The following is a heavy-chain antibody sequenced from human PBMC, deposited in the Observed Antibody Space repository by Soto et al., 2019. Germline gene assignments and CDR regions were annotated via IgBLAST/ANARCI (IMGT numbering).Heavy chain of an antibody. CDR3: ARDLNQLLFYYYYGMDV. V-gene: IGHV3-21*01. CDR2: ISSSSSYI. J-gene: IGHJ6*02. D-gene: IGHD2-2*01. Sequence: GGSLILSCAASGFTFSSYSMNWVRQAPGKGLEWVSSISSSSSYIYYADSVKGRFTISRDNAKNSLYLQMNSLRAEDTAVYYCARDLNQLLFYYYYGMDVWGQGTTVTVSS. CDR1: GFTFSSYS.